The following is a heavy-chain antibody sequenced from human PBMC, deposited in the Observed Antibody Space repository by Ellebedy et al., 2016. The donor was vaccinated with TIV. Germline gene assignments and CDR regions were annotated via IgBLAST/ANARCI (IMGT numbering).Heavy chain of an antibody. CDR3: ARNDGGGFDI. J-gene: IGHJ3*02. D-gene: IGHD1-14*01. CDR2: FFHPSNTA. Sequence: SVKVSCXASGYTFSNFAISWVRQAPGQGLEWMGGFFHPSNTANYAQKLQGRVTITADEATSVVYMEMNSLRFDDTAVYYCARNDGGGFDIWGQGTMVTVSP. CDR1: GYTFSNFA. V-gene: IGHV1-69*13.